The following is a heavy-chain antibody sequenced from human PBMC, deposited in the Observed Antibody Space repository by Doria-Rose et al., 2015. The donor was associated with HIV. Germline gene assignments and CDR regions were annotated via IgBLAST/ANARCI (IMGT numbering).Heavy chain of an antibody. CDR1: GVSLSSPGMG. CDR2: IFPDDER. D-gene: IGHD6-13*01. J-gene: IGHJ4*02. Sequence: QITLKESGPVLVKPTETLTLTCTVSGVSLSSPGMGVSWIRQPPGKALEWLANIFPDDERSYKTSLKSRLTISRGTSKSQVFLTMPDMDPVDTATYYCARIKSSRWYHKYYFDFWGQGTLVIVSA. V-gene: IGHV2-26*01. CDR3: ARIKSSRWYHKYYFDF.